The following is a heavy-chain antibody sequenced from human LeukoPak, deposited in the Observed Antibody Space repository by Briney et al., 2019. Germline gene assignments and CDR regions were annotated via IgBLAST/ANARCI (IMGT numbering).Heavy chain of an antibody. J-gene: IGHJ4*02. CDR1: GFTFSNYW. D-gene: IGHD6-19*01. CDR3: ARALYNRGWYPDYFDS. Sequence: GGSLRLSCAASGFTFSNYWMSWVGQAPGRGLEGVANIKRDGSDNYYVGSVEGRFTISRDNAKNSLYLQMSSLRAEDTAIYYCARALYNRGWYPDYFDSWGQGTLVTVSA. V-gene: IGHV3-7*01. CDR2: IKRDGSDN.